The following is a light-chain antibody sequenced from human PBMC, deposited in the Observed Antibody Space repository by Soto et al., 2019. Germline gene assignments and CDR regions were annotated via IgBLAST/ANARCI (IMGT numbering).Light chain of an antibody. Sequence: DLQMTQSPSSLSASVGDRVTITCRASQSISNYLNWYQQKPGKAPKLLIYAASSMQSGVPSRFSGSGSETDFTVTISSLQPDDSATYYCQQSFSPLWTFGQGTKVEV. J-gene: IGKJ1*01. CDR2: AAS. V-gene: IGKV1-39*01. CDR1: QSISNY. CDR3: QQSFSPLWT.